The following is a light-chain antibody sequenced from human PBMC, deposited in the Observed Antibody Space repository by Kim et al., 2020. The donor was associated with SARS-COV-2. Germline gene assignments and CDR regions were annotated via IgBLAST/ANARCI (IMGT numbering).Light chain of an antibody. J-gene: IGLJ3*02. CDR1: SSNIGSNN. CDR3: AVWDDSLKQGV. V-gene: IGLV1-44*01. Sequence: QSVLTQPPSASGTPGQRVTISCSGSSSNIGSNNVVWYQQLPGAAPNLLIYSNNQRRSGVPDRFSGSRSGTSASLAISGIQSGDEADYYCAVWDDSLKQGVFGGGTQLTVL. CDR2: SNN.